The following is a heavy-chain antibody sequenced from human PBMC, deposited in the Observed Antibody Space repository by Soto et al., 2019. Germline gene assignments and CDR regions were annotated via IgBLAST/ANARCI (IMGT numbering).Heavy chain of an antibody. Sequence: NPGGSLRLSCAASGFTFSDYYMSWIRQAPGKGLEWVSYISSSGSTIYYADSVKGRFTISRDNAKNSLYLQMNSLRAEDTAVYYCARGVDYDILTGYYGPFDYWGQGTLVTVSS. CDR3: ARGVDYDILTGYYGPFDY. V-gene: IGHV3-11*01. J-gene: IGHJ4*02. CDR1: GFTFSDYY. CDR2: ISSSGSTI. D-gene: IGHD3-9*01.